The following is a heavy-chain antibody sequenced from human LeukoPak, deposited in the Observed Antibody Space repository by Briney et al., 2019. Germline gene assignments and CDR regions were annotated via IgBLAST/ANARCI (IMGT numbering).Heavy chain of an antibody. CDR3: AKVTPHSSGWSLHDAFDI. Sequence: PGGSLRLSCAASGFTFDDYAMHWVRQAPGKGLEWVSGISWNSGSIGYADSVKGRFTISRDNAKNSLYLQMNSLRAEDTALYYCAKVTPHSSGWSLHDAFDIWGQGTMVTVSS. CDR1: GFTFDDYA. V-gene: IGHV3-9*01. CDR2: ISWNSGSI. D-gene: IGHD6-19*01. J-gene: IGHJ3*02.